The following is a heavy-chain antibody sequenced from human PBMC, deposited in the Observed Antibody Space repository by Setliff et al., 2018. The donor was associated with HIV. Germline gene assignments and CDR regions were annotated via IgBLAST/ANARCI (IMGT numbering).Heavy chain of an antibody. CDR1: GGTFGRFG. CDR3: ARSVHSLYGDYATYFDP. Sequence: GASVKVSCKASGGTFGRFGISWVRQAPGRGLEWMGGIIPTFTRANYAQKFQARVIITTDKSTSTAFMELTSLTSEDTAVYYCARSVHSLYGDYATYFDPWGQGTQVTVSS. CDR2: IIPTFTRA. J-gene: IGHJ5*02. V-gene: IGHV1-69*05. D-gene: IGHD4-17*01.